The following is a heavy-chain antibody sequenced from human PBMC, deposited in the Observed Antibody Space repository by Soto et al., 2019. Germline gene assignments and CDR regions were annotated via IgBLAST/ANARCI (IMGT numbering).Heavy chain of an antibody. D-gene: IGHD6-19*01. V-gene: IGHV2-5*02. CDR3: AHRRGGGWPFDF. CDR2: IYWDDDK. CDR1: GLSLSTSGVG. Sequence: QITLKESGPTLVKPTQTLTLTCTFSGLSLSTSGVGVGWIRQPPGKALEWLALIYWDDDKRYSPSLKSRLTITKDTSKNQVVLTMTNMDPVDTATYYCAHRRGGGWPFDFWGQGTLVTVSS. J-gene: IGHJ4*02.